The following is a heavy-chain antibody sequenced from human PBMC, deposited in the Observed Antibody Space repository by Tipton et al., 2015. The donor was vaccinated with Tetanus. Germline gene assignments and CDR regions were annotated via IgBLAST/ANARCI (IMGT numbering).Heavy chain of an antibody. J-gene: IGHJ4*02. D-gene: IGHD2-15*01. V-gene: IGHV4-59*12. CDR1: GGSMSNNY. Sequence: TLSLTCTVSGGSMSNNYWSWIRQPPGKGLEWIAYIFHSGSTNYSPSLKSRVAISMDTSKNQISLNLNSVTAADTAVYYCARGHLRGIVVAVFDYWGQGTLVSVSS. CDR3: ARGHLRGIVVAVFDY. CDR2: IFHSGST.